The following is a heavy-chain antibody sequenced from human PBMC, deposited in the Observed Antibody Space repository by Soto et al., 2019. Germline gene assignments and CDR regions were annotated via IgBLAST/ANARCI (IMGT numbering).Heavy chain of an antibody. V-gene: IGHV3-66*01. Sequence: PGGSLRLSCAASGFTVSSNYMSWVRQAPGKGLEWVSVIYSGGSTYYADSVKGRFTISRDNSKNTLYLQMNSLRAEDTAVYYCAKALYYYDSSGYLYFDYWGQGTLVTGLL. CDR2: IYSGGST. D-gene: IGHD3-22*01. CDR1: GFTVSSNY. J-gene: IGHJ4*02. CDR3: AKALYYYDSSGYLYFDY.